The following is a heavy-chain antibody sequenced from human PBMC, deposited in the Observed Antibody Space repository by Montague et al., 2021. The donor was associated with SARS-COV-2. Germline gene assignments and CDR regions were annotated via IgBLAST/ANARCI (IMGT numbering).Heavy chain of an antibody. CDR1: GFTFSSYA. J-gene: IGHJ4*02. D-gene: IGHD4-11*01. Sequence: SLRLSCAASGFTFSSYAMSWVRQAPGKGLEWVSAISGSGGNTYYADSVKGRFTISRDNSKSTLYVQMNRLRAEDTAVYYCAKDTGRRNYFDYWGQGTLVTVSS. CDR2: ISGSGGNT. CDR3: AKDTGRRNYFDY. V-gene: IGHV3-23*01.